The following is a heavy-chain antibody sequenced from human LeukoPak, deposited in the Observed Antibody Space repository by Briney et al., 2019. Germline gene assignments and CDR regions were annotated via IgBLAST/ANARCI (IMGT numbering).Heavy chain of an antibody. J-gene: IGHJ4*02. CDR1: GYTFTGYY. D-gene: IGHD3-10*01. V-gene: IGHV1-2*02. CDR3: AREGPYYGSGSYYNVNDY. CDR2: INPNSGGT. Sequence: GASVKVSCKASGYTFTGYYMHWVRQAPGQGLEWMGWINPNSGGTNYAQKFQGRVTMTGDTSISTAYMELSRLRSDDTAVYYCAREGPYYGSGSYYNVNDYWGQGTLVTVSS.